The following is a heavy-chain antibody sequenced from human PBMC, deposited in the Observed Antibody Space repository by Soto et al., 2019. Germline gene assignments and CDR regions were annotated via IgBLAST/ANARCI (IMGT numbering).Heavy chain of an antibody. D-gene: IGHD1-1*01. J-gene: IGHJ4*02. CDR1: GGSITSSGSA. V-gene: IGHV4-39*01. CDR3: ARHIHNQGFEYYFDS. Sequence: QLQLQESGPGLVKPSETLSLTCNASGGSITSSGSAWGWIRQSPGKGLEWIGTIDYSGNIYYIPSLKSRITIFIHTSKTQISLKLGYVTAADTAVYYCARHIHNQGFEYYFDSWGQGNMVTVSS. CDR2: IDYSGNI.